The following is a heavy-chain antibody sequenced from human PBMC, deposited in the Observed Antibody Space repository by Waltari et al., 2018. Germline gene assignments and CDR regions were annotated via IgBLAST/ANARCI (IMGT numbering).Heavy chain of an antibody. V-gene: IGHV4-4*02. CDR1: GVSISATNW. CDR2: VFYSGRT. J-gene: IGHJ4*02. Sequence: QVHLEESGPRLVKPSGPLSLTCAVSGVSISATNWWTWGRQPPGKGLEYIGEVFYSGRTQYNPSLKNRVTISVDKSRNNFSLQLTSVTAADTAVYFCANINRAVLGAYNYWGQGILVSVSS. D-gene: IGHD2-21*01. CDR3: ANINRAVLGAYNY.